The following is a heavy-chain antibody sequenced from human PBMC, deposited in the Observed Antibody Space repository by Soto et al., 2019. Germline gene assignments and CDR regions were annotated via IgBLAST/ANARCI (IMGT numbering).Heavy chain of an antibody. CDR2: IYYSGST. D-gene: IGHD1-7*01. CDR3: ASQTNWNYDP. J-gene: IGHJ5*02. CDR1: GGSISSSSYY. V-gene: IGHV4-39*01. Sequence: SETLSLTCTVSGGSISSSSYYWGWIRQPPGKGLEWIGSIYYSGSTYYNPSLKSRVTISVDTSKNQFSLKLSSVTAADTAVYYCASQTNWNYDPWGQGTLVTVS.